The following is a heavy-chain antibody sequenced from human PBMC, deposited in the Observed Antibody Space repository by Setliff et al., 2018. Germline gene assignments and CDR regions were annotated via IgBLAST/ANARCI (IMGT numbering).Heavy chain of an antibody. CDR3: ARAPLESGYYYGQGHYFDY. D-gene: IGHD5-18*01. CDR1: GYTFTGYY. V-gene: IGHV1-46*01. CDR2: IDPSGDYT. Sequence: GASVQVSCKASGYTFTGYYMHWVRQAPGQGLEWMGIIDPSGDYTNYAQKFQGRVTMTRDTSTTTVYMELSSLRSDDTAVYYCARAPLESGYYYGQGHYFDYWGQGTLVTVSS. J-gene: IGHJ4*02.